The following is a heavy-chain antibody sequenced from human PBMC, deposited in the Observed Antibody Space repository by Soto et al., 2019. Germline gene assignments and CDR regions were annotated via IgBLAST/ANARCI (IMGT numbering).Heavy chain of an antibody. V-gene: IGHV1-18*01. CDR2: ISGYNGNT. J-gene: IGHJ6*02. Sequence: QVQLVQSGGEVKKPGASVKVSCKTSGYSFTTYGISWVRQAPGQGLEWRGWISGYNGNTHYAQKFQGRVSMTTDTSTSTAYMELRSLRSDDTAVYYCAREGPAPYYYYGMDVWGQGTTVTVSS. CDR1: GYSFTTYG. CDR3: AREGPAPYYYYGMDV.